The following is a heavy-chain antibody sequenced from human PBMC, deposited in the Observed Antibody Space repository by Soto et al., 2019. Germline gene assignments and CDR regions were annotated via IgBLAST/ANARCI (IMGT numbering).Heavy chain of an antibody. Sequence: QVQLQESGPRLVKPSGTLSLTCAVYGGSLSSCNWWSWVRQPPGKGLEWIGEIYRYGSTSYNSSPKSRVTLSVAKSKTQISLKMTSLTAADTAVYFRSGGGRPGQIDWFDPWGQGILVTVSS. J-gene: IGHJ5*02. CDR3: SGGGRPGQIDWFDP. CDR2: IYRYGST. CDR1: GGSLSSCNW. V-gene: IGHV4-4*02. D-gene: IGHD3-10*01.